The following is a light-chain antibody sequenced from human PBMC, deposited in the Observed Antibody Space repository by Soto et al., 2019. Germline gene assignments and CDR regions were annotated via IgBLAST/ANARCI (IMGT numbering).Light chain of an antibody. CDR1: SSNIGAGYD. CDR2: GNS. CDR3: QSYDSSLSGSL. V-gene: IGLV1-40*01. J-gene: IGLJ2*01. Sequence: QSVLTQPPSVSGAPGQRVTISCTGSSSNIGAGYDVHWYQQLPGTAPKLLIYGNSNRPSGVPDRFSGSKSGTSASLAITGLQAGDEADYYWQSYDSSLSGSLFGGGTKLTVL.